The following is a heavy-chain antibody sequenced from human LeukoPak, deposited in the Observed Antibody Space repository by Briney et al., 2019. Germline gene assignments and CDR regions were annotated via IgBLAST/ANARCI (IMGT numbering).Heavy chain of an antibody. V-gene: IGHV4-4*07. J-gene: IGHJ6*03. CDR1: GGSISSYY. Sequence: KASETLSLTCTVSGGSISSYYWSWIRQPAGKGLEWIGRIYTSGSTNYNPSLKSRVTMSVDTSKNQFSLKLSSVTAADTAVYYCAREEIVVVPAAQFFYYYMDVWGKGTTVIVSS. CDR3: AREEIVVVPAAQFFYYYMDV. D-gene: IGHD2-2*01. CDR2: IYTSGST.